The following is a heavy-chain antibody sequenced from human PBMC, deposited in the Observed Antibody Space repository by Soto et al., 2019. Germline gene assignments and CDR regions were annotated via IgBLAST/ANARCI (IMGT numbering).Heavy chain of an antibody. Sequence: GESLKISCAASGFTFSSYSMNWVRQAPGKGLEWVSSISSSSSYIYYADSVKGRFTISRDNAKNSLYLQMNSLRAEDTAVYYCARARHYYDSSGYYSYWGQGTLVTVSS. CDR3: ARARHYYDSSGYYSY. CDR2: ISSSSSYI. D-gene: IGHD3-22*01. J-gene: IGHJ4*02. V-gene: IGHV3-21*01. CDR1: GFTFSSYS.